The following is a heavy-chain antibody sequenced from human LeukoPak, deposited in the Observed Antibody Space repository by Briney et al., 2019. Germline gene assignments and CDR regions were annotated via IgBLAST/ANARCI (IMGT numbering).Heavy chain of an antibody. CDR3: RFYTSGSDY. CDR2: IRASDDTT. Sequence: GGSLTLSCEVFGFTFSTSAMSWVRQAPGKGLEWVSCIRASDDTTYYVDSVKGRFTVSRDNSKHTLYLQMNSLRVEDTAVYYCRFYTSGSDYGGEGTLVTVPS. V-gene: IGHV3-23*01. D-gene: IGHD3-22*01. CDR1: GFTFSTSA. J-gene: IGHJ4*02.